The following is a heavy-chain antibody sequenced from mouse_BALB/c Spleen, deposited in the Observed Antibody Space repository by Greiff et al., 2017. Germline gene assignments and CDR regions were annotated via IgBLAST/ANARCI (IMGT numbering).Heavy chain of an antibody. J-gene: IGHJ4*01. CDR1: GFTFSSYA. CDR2: ISSGGSYT. D-gene: IGHD2-4*01. V-gene: IGHV5-9-3*01. CDR3: ARHGDYDFMDY. Sequence: EVQRVESGGGLVKPGGSLKLSCAASGFTFSSYAMSWVRQTPEKRLEWVATISSGGSYTYYPDSVKGRFTISRDNAKNALYLQMSSLKSEDTAMYYCARHGDYDFMDYWGQGTSVTVSS.